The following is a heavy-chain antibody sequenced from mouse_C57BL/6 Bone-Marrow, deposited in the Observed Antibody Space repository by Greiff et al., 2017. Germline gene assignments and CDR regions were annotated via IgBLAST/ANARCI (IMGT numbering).Heavy chain of an antibody. D-gene: IGHD1-1*01. CDR1: AFSLTSYG. CDR2: IWSGGST. Sequence: QVQLQQSGPGLVQPSQSLSITCTVSAFSLTSYGVHWVRQSPGKGLAWLGVIWSGGSTDSDAAFISRLSISKDNSKRQVFFKMNSLQANDTAIYYRAGNFGRTLDYWGQGTTLTVSS. CDR3: AGNFGRTLDY. V-gene: IGHV2-2*02. J-gene: IGHJ2*01.